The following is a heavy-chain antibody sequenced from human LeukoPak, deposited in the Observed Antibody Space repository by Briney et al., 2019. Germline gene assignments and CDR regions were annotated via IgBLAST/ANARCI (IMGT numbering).Heavy chain of an antibody. V-gene: IGHV3-11*01. J-gene: IGHJ5*02. CDR1: GFTLSDHH. CDR2: ISNSGGAT. D-gene: IGHD6-13*01. Sequence: GGSLRLSCAASGFTLSDHHMTWIRQAPGKGLEWVSYISNSGGATYYANSVKGRFTISRDNAKNSLYLEMNSLRAEDAAVYYCARGVRLDASGTNNCFDPWGQGTLVTVSS. CDR3: ARGVRLDASGTNNCFDP.